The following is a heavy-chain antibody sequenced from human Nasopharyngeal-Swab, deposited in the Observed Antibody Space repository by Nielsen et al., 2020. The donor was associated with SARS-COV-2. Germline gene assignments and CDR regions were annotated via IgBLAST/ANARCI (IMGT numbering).Heavy chain of an antibody. J-gene: IGHJ4*02. Sequence: ASVKVSCKASGYTFTNYAMNWVRQAPGQGLEWMGWINTNTGNQMYAQGFTGRFVFSLDTSVSTAYLQISSLKAEDTAVYYCARGSNGYDTSGFDYWGQGTLATVSS. CDR3: ARGSNGYDTSGFDY. CDR1: GYTFTNYA. D-gene: IGHD3-22*01. V-gene: IGHV7-4-1*02. CDR2: INTNTGNQ.